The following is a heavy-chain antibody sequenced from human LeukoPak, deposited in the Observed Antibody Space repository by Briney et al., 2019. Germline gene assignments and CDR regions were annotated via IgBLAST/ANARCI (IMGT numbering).Heavy chain of an antibody. CDR1: GSIFSSYE. CDR3: ARERELHLDY. J-gene: IGHJ4*02. CDR2: ISSSGNNI. Sequence: GGSLRLSCAASGSIFSSYEMEWVRQTPEKGLEYISYISSSGNNIHYADSVKGRFTISRDNAKNSLYLQMNSLRAEDTAVYYCARERELHLDYWGQGTVVTVSS. D-gene: IGHD1-7*01. V-gene: IGHV3-48*03.